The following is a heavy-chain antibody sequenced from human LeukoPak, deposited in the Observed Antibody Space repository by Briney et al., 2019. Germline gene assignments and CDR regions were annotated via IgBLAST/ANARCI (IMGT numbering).Heavy chain of an antibody. CDR2: ISYDGSNK. J-gene: IGHJ4*02. CDR1: GFTFSSYG. Sequence: PEGSLRLSCAASGFTFSSYGMHWVRQAPGKGLEWVAVISYDGSNKYYADSVKGRFTISRDNSKNTLYLQMNSLRAEDTAVYYCAKGAGIVGALDYWGQGTLVTVSS. CDR3: AKGAGIVGALDY. V-gene: IGHV3-30*18. D-gene: IGHD1-26*01.